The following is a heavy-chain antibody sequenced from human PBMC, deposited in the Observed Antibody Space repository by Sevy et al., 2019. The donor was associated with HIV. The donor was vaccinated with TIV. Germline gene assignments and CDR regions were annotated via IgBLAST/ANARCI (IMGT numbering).Heavy chain of an antibody. CDR2: IYYSGRT. CDR1: GGSMRNFY. Sequence: SQTLSLTCSVSGGSMRNFYWSWIRQPPGKGLEWIGNIYYSGRTNYNPSLKSRVTMSVDTSKNQFSLKLSSVTAADTAVYYGARVGFLEWAGSTRGPRNWFDPWGQGTLVTVSS. D-gene: IGHD3-3*01. J-gene: IGHJ5*02. CDR3: ARVGFLEWAGSTRGPRNWFDP. V-gene: IGHV4-59*13.